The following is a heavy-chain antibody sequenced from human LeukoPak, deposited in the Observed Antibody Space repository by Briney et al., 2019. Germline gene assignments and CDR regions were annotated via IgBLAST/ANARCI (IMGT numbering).Heavy chain of an antibody. D-gene: IGHD2-2*01. J-gene: IGHJ4*02. CDR1: GYTFTGYY. Sequence: ASVKVSCKASGYTFTGYYMHWVRQAPGQGLEWMGWINPNSGGTNYAQKFQGRVTMTRDTSISTAYMELSRLRSDDTAVYYCARDHCSSTSCPFDCWGQGTLVTVSS. CDR2: INPNSGGT. V-gene: IGHV1-2*02. CDR3: ARDHCSSTSCPFDC.